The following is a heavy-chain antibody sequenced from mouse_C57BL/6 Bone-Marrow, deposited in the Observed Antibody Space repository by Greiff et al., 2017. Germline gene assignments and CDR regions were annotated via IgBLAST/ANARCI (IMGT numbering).Heavy chain of an antibody. CDR3: ARKQLGNAFNSAMDY. D-gene: IGHD2-1*01. Sequence: VQLQQSGPELVKPGASVKISCKASGYSFTDYNMNWVKQSNGKSLEWIGVINPNNGTTSYNQKFKGKATLTVDQSSSTAYMQLHSLTSEDSAVYYCARKQLGNAFNSAMDYWGQGTSVTVSS. J-gene: IGHJ4*01. CDR2: INPNNGTT. CDR1: GYSFTDYN. V-gene: IGHV1-39*01.